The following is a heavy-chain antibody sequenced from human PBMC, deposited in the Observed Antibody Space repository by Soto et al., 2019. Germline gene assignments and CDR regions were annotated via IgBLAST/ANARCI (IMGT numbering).Heavy chain of an antibody. CDR3: ARRGSGHTFDY. CDR2: IYEGGTT. Sequence: QLQLQESGPGLMKPSETLSLTCAVSGASISRTGFHWGWIRQPPGQGLEWIGSIYEGGTTFYNSSLKSRVTISADTSKNHFSLKLNSVTAADTAVYFCARRGSGHTFDYWGQGTLVTVSS. V-gene: IGHV4-39*01. D-gene: IGHD3-10*01. J-gene: IGHJ4*02. CDR1: GASISRTGFH.